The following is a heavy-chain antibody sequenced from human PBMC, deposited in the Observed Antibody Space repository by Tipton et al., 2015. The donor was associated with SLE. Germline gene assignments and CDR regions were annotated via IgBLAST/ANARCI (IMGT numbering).Heavy chain of an antibody. CDR3: ARTPIGALYYFDY. V-gene: IGHV1-2*02. Sequence: QLVQSGAEVKKPGATLMVSCKASGYTFTDYYLHWVRQAPGNGPEWMGWISPKSGRTSYARNFQGRVTFTRDTSISTTYMELTRLGSDDTAIYYCARTPIGALYYFDYWGQGVVVTVSA. CDR1: GYTFTDYY. J-gene: IGHJ4*02. CDR2: ISPKSGRT. D-gene: IGHD1-26*01.